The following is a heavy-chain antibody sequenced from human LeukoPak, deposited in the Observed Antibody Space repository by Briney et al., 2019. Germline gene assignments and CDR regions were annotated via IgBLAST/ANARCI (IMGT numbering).Heavy chain of an antibody. CDR3: ARGGEFQLLYGSDY. CDR2: ISYDGRNK. V-gene: IGHV3-30*04. CDR1: GFTFSSYV. J-gene: IGHJ4*02. D-gene: IGHD2-2*02. Sequence: GGSLRLSCAASGFTFSSYVMHWVRQAPGKGLEWVAFISYDGRNKYYADSVKGRFTISRDNSKNTLYLQMNSLKPEDTAVYYCARGGEFQLLYGSDYWGQGTLVSVSS.